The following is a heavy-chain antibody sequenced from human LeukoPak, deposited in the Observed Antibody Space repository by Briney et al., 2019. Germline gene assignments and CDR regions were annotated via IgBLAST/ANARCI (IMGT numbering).Heavy chain of an antibody. D-gene: IGHD4-23*01. CDR2: IYGGGST. V-gene: IGHV3-53*01. CDR1: GFTVSSSY. Sequence: GGSLRLSCAASGFTVSSSYMNWVRQAPGKGLEWVSLIYGGGSTYYADSVKGRFTISRDNSKNTLYLQMNSLRAEDTAVYYCARRGDGGRSFDYWGQGTLVTISS. J-gene: IGHJ4*02. CDR3: ARRGDGGRSFDY.